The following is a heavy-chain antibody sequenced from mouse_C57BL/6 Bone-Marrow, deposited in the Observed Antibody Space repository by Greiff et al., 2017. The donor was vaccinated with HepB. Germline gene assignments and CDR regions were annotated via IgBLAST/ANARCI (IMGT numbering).Heavy chain of an antibody. V-gene: IGHV5-6*01. Sequence: EVQRVESGGDLVKPGGSLKLSCAASGFTFSSYGMSWVRQTPDKRLEWVATISSGGSYTYYPDSVKGRFTISRDNAKNTLYLQMSSLKSEDTAMYYCARQGSAWFACWDQGTLVTVSA. CDR3: ARQGSAWFAC. J-gene: IGHJ3*01. CDR2: ISSGGSYT. CDR1: GFTFSSYG.